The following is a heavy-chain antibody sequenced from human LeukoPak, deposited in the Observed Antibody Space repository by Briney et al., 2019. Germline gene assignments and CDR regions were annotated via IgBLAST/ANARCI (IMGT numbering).Heavy chain of an antibody. V-gene: IGHV1-46*01. CDR2: INPSGGST. CDR1: GYTFTSYY. Sequence: ASVKVSCKASGYTFTSYYMHWVRQAPGQGLEWMGIINPSGGSTSYAQKFQGRVTMTRDMSTSTVYMELSSLRSEDTAVYYCARRHSGYDFWSGYTPDFDYWGQGTLVTVSS. CDR3: ARRHSGYDFWSGYTPDFDY. D-gene: IGHD3-3*01. J-gene: IGHJ4*02.